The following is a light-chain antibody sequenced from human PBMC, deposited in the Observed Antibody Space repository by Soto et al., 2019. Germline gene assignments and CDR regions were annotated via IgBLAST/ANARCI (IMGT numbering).Light chain of an antibody. Sequence: EIVLTQSPGTLSLSPGERATLSCRASQSVSSSYLAWYQQKPGQAPRLLIYGASSRATGIPDRFSGSGSGTDFTLTISRLEPEDFAAYYCQQYGSSPWTVGQGTKVDIK. CDR2: GAS. CDR1: QSVSSSY. CDR3: QQYGSSPWT. V-gene: IGKV3-20*01. J-gene: IGKJ1*01.